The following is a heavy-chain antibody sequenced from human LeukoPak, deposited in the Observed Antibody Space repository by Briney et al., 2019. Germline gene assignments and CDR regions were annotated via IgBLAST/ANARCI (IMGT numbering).Heavy chain of an antibody. V-gene: IGHV1-18*01. D-gene: IGHD3-9*01. CDR1: GYTFTSYG. CDR2: ISAYNGNT. J-gene: IGHJ4*02. Sequence: APVTVSCTASGYTFTSYGISWVRQAPGQGLEWMGWISAYNGNTNYAQKLQGRVTMTTDTSTSTAYMELRSLRSDDTAVYYCARGGRDILTGYRFDYWGQGTLVTVSS. CDR3: ARGGRDILTGYRFDY.